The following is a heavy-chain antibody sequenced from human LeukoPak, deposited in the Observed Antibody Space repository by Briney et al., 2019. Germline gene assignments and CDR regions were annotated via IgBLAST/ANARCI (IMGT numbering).Heavy chain of an antibody. CDR3: ARHGVDGAWFGESNFDY. V-gene: IGHV4-59*08. D-gene: IGHD3-10*01. CDR1: GGSISSYY. Sequence: SETLSLTCTVSGGSISSYYWSWIRQPPGKGLEWIGYIYYSGSTNYNPSLKSRVTISVDTSKNQFSLKLSSVTAADTAVYYCARHGVDGAWFGESNFDYWGQGTLVTVSS. J-gene: IGHJ4*02. CDR2: IYYSGST.